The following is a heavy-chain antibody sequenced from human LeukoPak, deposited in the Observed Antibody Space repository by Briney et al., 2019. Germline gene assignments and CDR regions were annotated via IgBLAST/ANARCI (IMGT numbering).Heavy chain of an antibody. Sequence: GGSLRLSCAASGLTFTSYGMHWVRQAPGKGLSWVAVISYDGSNKYNADSVKGRFTISRDNSKNTLYLQMNSLRAEDTAVYSCTRRVHYYPSVPGMDVWGQGTTVTVSS. CDR1: GLTFTSYG. V-gene: IGHV3-30*05. J-gene: IGHJ6*02. CDR3: TRRVHYYPSVPGMDV. D-gene: IGHD3-10*01. CDR2: ISYDGSNK.